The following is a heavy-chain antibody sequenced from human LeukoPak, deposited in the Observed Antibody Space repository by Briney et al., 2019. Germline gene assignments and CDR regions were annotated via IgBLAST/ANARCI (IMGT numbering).Heavy chain of an antibody. J-gene: IGHJ4*02. D-gene: IGHD3-3*01. V-gene: IGHV3-23*01. Sequence: GGSLRLSYAASGLTFSSYAMSWVRQAPGKGLEWVSAISCSGGSTYYTDSVEGRFTISRDNSKNTLYVAMNSLRAEETAVYYCAKGSSTITIFGVVRFGEFDFWGQGTLVTVSS. CDR3: AKGSSTITIFGVVRFGEFDF. CDR1: GLTFSSYA. CDR2: ISCSGGST.